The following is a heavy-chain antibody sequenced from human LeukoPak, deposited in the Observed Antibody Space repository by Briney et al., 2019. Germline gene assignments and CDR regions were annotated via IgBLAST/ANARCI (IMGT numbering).Heavy chain of an antibody. V-gene: IGHV3-11*01. J-gene: IGHJ3*02. CDR3: ARDPYYYDSASFAAFDI. D-gene: IGHD3-10*01. Sequence: GGSLRLSCAASGFTFDDYGMSWVHQAPGKGLEWVSYISSSGSTIYYADSVKGRFTISRDNAKNSLYLQMNSLRAEDTAVYYCARDPYYYDSASFAAFDIWGQGTMVTVSS. CDR1: GFTFDDYG. CDR2: ISSSGSTI.